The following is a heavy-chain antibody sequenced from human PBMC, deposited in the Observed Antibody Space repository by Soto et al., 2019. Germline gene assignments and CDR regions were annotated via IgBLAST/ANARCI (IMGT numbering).Heavy chain of an antibody. CDR2: IGTAGDT. D-gene: IGHD6-6*01. CDR3: ARAKSIAARLGYYYYMEV. V-gene: IGHV3-13*01. CDR1: GFTFSSYD. Sequence: GGSLRLSCAASGFTFSSYDMHWVRQATGKGLEWVSAIGTAGDTYYPGSVKGRFTISRENAKNSLYLQMNSLRAGDTAVYYCARAKSIAARLGYYYYMEVWGKGTTVTVSS. J-gene: IGHJ6*03.